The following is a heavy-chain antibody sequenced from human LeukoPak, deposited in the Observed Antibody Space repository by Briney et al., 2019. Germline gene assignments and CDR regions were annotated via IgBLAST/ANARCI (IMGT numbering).Heavy chain of an antibody. D-gene: IGHD2-15*01. V-gene: IGHV1-8*01. J-gene: IGHJ4*02. CDR3: ARVPPGRANY. Sequence: ASVKVSCKASGYTFTNYDINWVRQATGQGLEWMGWMNPNNGNTGSAQNFQGGLTMTRNTSISTAYMELSSLRSDDTAVYYCARVPPGRANYWGQGTLVTVSS. CDR1: GYTFTNYD. CDR2: MNPNNGNT.